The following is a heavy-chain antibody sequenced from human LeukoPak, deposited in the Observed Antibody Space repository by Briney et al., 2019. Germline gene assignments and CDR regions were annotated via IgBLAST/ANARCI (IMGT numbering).Heavy chain of an antibody. Sequence: GRSLRLSCAASGFTFSSYAMHWVRQAPGKGLEWVSYISSSSSTIYYADSVKGRFTISRDNAKNSLYLQMNSLRAEDTAVYYCARPPTKGYYYYGMDVWGQGTTVTVSS. J-gene: IGHJ6*02. V-gene: IGHV3-48*01. CDR3: ARPPTKGYYYYGMDV. D-gene: IGHD5-12*01. CDR1: GFTFSSYA. CDR2: ISSSSSTI.